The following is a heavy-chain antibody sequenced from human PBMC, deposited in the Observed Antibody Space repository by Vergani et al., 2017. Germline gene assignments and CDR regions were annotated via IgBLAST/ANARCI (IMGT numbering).Heavy chain of an antibody. D-gene: IGHD2-2*01. Sequence: EVQLVESGGGLIQPGGSLRLSCAASGFTVSSNYMSWVRQAPGKGLEWVSAISGSGGSTYYADSVKGRFTISRDNSKNTLYLQMNSLRAEDTAVYYCATTRVYCSSTSCLFWGQGTLVTVSS. J-gene: IGHJ4*02. CDR2: ISGSGGST. CDR3: ATTRVYCSSTSCLF. CDR1: GFTVSSNY. V-gene: IGHV3-23*04.